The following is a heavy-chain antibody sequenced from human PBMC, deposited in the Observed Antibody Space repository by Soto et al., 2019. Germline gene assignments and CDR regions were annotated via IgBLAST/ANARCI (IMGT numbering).Heavy chain of an antibody. CDR2: INHSGST. Sequence: PSETLSLTCAVYGGSLSGYYWSWIRQPPGKGLEWIGEINHSGSTNYNQSLKSRVTISVDTSKNQFSLKLSSVTAADTAVYYCARPYCSSTSCYRRGVNWFDPWGQGTLVTVSS. J-gene: IGHJ5*02. CDR3: ARPYCSSTSCYRRGVNWFDP. D-gene: IGHD2-2*01. CDR1: GGSLSGYY. V-gene: IGHV4-34*01.